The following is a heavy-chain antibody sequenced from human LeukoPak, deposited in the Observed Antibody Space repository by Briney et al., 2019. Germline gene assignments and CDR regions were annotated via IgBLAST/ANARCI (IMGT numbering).Heavy chain of an antibody. J-gene: IGHJ6*02. CDR1: GYTFTGYY. CDR3: ARVRIRYLFQGLYYYYGTDV. CDR2: VNPNSGGT. Sequence: ASVKVSCKASGYTFTGYYMHWVRHAPGQGVEWRGWVNPNSGGTNYSQKFQGRVTMTRDTYISTAYMELSRLRSDDTAVYYCARVRIRYLFQGLYYYYGTDVWGQGTTVTVSS. D-gene: IGHD3-9*01. V-gene: IGHV1-2*02.